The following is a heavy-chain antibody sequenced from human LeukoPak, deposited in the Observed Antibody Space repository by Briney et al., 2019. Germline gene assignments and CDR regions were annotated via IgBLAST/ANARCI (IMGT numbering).Heavy chain of an antibody. J-gene: IGHJ3*02. D-gene: IGHD4-23*01. CDR3: ARGPVGI. CDR2: IYYSGST. V-gene: IGHV4-59*08. Sequence: SETLSLTCTVSGGSINSYYWSWIRQPPGKGLEWIGYIYYSGSTNYNPSLKSRVTISVDTSKNQFSLKLSSVTAADTAVYYCARGPVGIWGQGTMVTVSS. CDR1: GGSINSYY.